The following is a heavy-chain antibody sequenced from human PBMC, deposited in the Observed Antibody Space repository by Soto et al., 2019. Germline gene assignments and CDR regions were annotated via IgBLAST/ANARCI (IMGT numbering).Heavy chain of an antibody. CDR2: IYHSGST. Sequence: PSETLSLTCTVSGGSISSSNYYWGWIRQPPGKGLEWIGEIYHSGSTNYNPSLKSRVTISVDKSKNQFSLKLSSVTAADTAVYYCARHQEVRGVVVPFHYDGMDVWGQGTTVTVS. V-gene: IGHV4-39*01. D-gene: IGHD3-10*01. J-gene: IGHJ6*02. CDR3: ARHQEVRGVVVPFHYDGMDV. CDR1: GGSISSSNYY.